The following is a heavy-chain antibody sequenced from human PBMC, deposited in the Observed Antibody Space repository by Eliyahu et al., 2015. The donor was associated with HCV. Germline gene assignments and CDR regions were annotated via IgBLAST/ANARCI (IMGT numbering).Heavy chain of an antibody. J-gene: IGHJ4*02. CDR1: GGSVSSGSYY. D-gene: IGHD2-8*01. Sequence: QVQLQESGPGLVKPSETLSLTCTVSGGSVSSGSYYWSWIRQPPGKGLEWIGYIYYSGSTNYNPSLKSRVTISVDTSKNQFSLKLSSVTAADTAVYYCARVGIVLHRRDYWGQGTLVTVSS. V-gene: IGHV4-61*01. CDR3: ARVGIVLHRRDY. CDR2: IYYSGST.